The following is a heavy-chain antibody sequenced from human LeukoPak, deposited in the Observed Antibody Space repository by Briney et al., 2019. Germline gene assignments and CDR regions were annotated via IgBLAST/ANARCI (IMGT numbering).Heavy chain of an antibody. J-gene: IGHJ5*02. D-gene: IGHD1-1*01. CDR2: INPNSGGT. CDR1: GYTFTGYY. V-gene: IGHV1-2*04. Sequence: ASVKVSCKASGYTFTGYYMHWVRQAPGQGLGWMGWINPNSGGTNYAQKFQGWVTMTRDTSISTAYMELSRLSSDDTAVYYCARESRANNWNDEWYWFDPWGQGTLVTVSS. CDR3: ARESRANNWNDEWYWFDP.